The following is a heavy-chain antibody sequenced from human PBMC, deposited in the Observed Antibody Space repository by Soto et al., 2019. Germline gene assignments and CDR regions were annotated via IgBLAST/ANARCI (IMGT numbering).Heavy chain of an antibody. CDR1: GYNFTSYY. V-gene: IGHV1-46*01. J-gene: IGHJ6*02. CDR2: INPSGGST. Sequence: GASVKVSCKASGYNFTSYYMHWVRQAPGQGLEWMGIINPSGGSTSSAQKFQGRVTMTRDTYTSTVYMELSSLRSEDTAVYYCAREGSGSGYYYGMDVWGQGTTVTVSS. D-gene: IGHD5-12*01. CDR3: AREGSGSGYYYGMDV.